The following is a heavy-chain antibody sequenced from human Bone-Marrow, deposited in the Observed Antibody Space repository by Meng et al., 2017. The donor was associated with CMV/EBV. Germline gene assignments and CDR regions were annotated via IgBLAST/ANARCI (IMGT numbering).Heavy chain of an antibody. D-gene: IGHD4-11*01. J-gene: IGHJ4*02. V-gene: IGHV3-21*01. CDR1: GFTFSSYS. CDR3: ARNHLGSNYEGY. CDR2: ISSSSSYI. Sequence: LKISCAASGFTFSSYSMNWVRQAPGKGLEWVSSISSSSSYIYYADSVKGRFTISRDNAKNSLYLQMNSLRAEDTAVYYCARNHLGSNYEGYWGQGTLVTVSS.